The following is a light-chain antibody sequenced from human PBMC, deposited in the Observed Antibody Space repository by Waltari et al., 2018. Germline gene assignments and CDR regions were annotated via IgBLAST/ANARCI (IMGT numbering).Light chain of an antibody. Sequence: SYALTQPPSVSVAPGKPARITCGGNSIGSRSVHWYQQKPGQAPVLVIHYDNDRPSGIPGRISGSKSGNTATLTISRVEAGDEADYYCQVWDSGDDHVVFGGGTKLTVL. CDR1: SIGSRS. J-gene: IGLJ2*01. CDR3: QVWDSGDDHVV. CDR2: YDN. V-gene: IGLV3-21*04.